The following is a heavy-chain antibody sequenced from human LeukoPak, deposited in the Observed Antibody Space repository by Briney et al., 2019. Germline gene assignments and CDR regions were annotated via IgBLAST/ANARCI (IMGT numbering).Heavy chain of an antibody. CDR2: IYHSGST. D-gene: IGHD3-10*01. Sequence: PGGSLRLSCAASGFTFSSYAMSWVRQPPGKGLEWIGEIYHSGSTNYNPSLKSRVTISVDKSKNQFSLKLSSVTAADTAVYYCARLWFGESEDQDYWGQGTLVTVSS. J-gene: IGHJ4*02. CDR1: GFTFSSYAM. CDR3: ARLWFGESEDQDY. V-gene: IGHV4-4*02.